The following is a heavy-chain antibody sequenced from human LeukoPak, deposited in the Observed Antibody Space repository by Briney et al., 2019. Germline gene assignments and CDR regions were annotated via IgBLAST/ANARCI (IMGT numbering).Heavy chain of an antibody. J-gene: IGHJ6*03. V-gene: IGHV3-48*01. CDR1: GFTFSSYR. Sequence: GGSLRLSCAASGFTFSSYRMNWVRQAPGKGLEWVSYISSSSSTIYYADSVKGRFTISRDNAKNSLYLQMNSLRAEDTAVYYCAKGGGYEAQYYYYYLDVWGKGTTVTISS. CDR2: ISSSSSTI. D-gene: IGHD5-12*01. CDR3: AKGGGYEAQYYYYYLDV.